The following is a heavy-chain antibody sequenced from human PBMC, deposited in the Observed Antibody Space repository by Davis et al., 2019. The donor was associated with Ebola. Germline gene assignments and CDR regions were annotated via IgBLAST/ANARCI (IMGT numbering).Heavy chain of an antibody. CDR2: IYHSGST. CDR3: ARGYDFWSGEYYYYYYGMDV. Sequence: MPSETLSLTCAVSGGSISSSNWWSWVRQPPGKGLEWIGEIYHSGSTNYNPSLKSRVTISVDKSKNQFSLKLSSVTAADTAVYYCARGYDFWSGEYYYYYYGMDVWGQGTTVTVSS. J-gene: IGHJ6*02. CDR1: GGSISSSNW. V-gene: IGHV4-4*02. D-gene: IGHD3-3*01.